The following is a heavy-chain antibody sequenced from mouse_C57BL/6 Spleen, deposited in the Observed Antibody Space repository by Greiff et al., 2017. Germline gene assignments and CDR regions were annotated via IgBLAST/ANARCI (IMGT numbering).Heavy chain of an antibody. CDR2: INPSTGGT. J-gene: IGHJ2*01. Sequence: VQLQQSGPELVKPGASVKISCKASGYSFTGYYMNWVKQSPEKSLEWIGEINPSTGGTTYNQKFNAKATLTVDKSSSTAYMQLKSLTSDDSAVYYCARRGHYYGSYYFDYWGQGTTLTVSS. CDR3: ARRGHYYGSYYFDY. D-gene: IGHD1-1*01. V-gene: IGHV1-42*01. CDR1: GYSFTGYY.